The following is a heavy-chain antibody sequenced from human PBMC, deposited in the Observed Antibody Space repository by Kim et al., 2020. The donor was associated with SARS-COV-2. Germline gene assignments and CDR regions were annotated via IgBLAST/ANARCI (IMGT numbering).Heavy chain of an antibody. J-gene: IGHJ4*02. CDR3: AKGLN. Sequence: IYYSGTTNSNPSLKSQVTISIDTSKNQCSLKLSSVTAADTAVYYCAKGLNWGQGTLVTVSS. V-gene: IGHV4-39*01. CDR2: IYYSGTT.